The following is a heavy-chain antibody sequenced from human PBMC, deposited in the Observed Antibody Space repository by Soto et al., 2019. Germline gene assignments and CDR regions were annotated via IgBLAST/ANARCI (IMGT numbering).Heavy chain of an antibody. J-gene: IGHJ5*02. CDR3: ARERGAYCSSTICRGENWFDP. Sequence: QVQLVQSGAEVKKPGSSVKVSCKASGGTFSSYTISWVRQAPGQGLEWMGRIIPILGIANYAQKFQGRLTITADKSTSTAYMELSSLRSEDTAVYYCARERGAYCSSTICRGENWFDPWGQGTLVTVSS. V-gene: IGHV1-69*08. CDR2: IIPILGIA. CDR1: GGTFSSYT. D-gene: IGHD2-2*01.